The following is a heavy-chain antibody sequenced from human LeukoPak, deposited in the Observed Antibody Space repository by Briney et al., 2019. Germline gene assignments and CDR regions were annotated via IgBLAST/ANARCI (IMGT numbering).Heavy chain of an antibody. D-gene: IGHD1-26*01. Sequence: PSETLSLTCTVSGGSISTTTYYWAWIRQPPGKGLDWIGTIYYSGSTYYTPSLKSRVTISVDTSKNQFSLKLSSVTAADTAMYYCAKSGGYGLIDYWGQGTLVTVSS. V-gene: IGHV4-39*01. J-gene: IGHJ4*02. CDR2: IYYSGST. CDR1: GGSISTTTYY. CDR3: AKSGGYGLIDY.